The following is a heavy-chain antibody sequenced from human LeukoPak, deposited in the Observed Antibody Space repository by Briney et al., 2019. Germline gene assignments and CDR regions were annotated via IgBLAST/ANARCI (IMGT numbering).Heavy chain of an antibody. CDR1: GGSFSGYY. V-gene: IGHV4-34*01. D-gene: IGHD5-18*01. J-gene: IGHJ5*01. CDR3: ARGEYTAIVS. Sequence: SETLSLTCAVYGGSFSGYYWSWIRQPPGKGLEWIGEINHSGSTNYNPSLKSRVTISVDTSKNQFSLKLSSVTAADTAVYYCARGEYTAIVSWGQGTLVTVSS. CDR2: INHSGST.